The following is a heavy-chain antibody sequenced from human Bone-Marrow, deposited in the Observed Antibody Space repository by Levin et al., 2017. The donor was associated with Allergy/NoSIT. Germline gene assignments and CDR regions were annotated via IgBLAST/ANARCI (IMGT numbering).Heavy chain of an antibody. J-gene: IGHJ6*02. CDR1: GFTFRSYW. CDR3: AKLGELSLRDYYYGMDV. D-gene: IGHD3-16*02. CDR2: IKEDGTEK. Sequence: GGSLRLSCAASGFTFRSYWMSWVRQAPGKGLEWVANIKEDGTEKHYVESVKGRFTISRDNAKNSLYLQMNSLRAEDTAMYYCAKLGELSLRDYYYGMDVWGQGTTVTVSS. V-gene: IGHV3-7*01.